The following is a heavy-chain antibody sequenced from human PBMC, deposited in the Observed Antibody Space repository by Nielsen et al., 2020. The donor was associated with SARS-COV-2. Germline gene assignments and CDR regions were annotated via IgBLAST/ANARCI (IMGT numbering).Heavy chain of an antibody. J-gene: IGHJ4*02. CDR1: GFTFDNYA. V-gene: IGHV3-23*01. CDR2: IKRSGGST. CDR3: TRDPSDSGWALDY. D-gene: IGHD6-19*01. Sequence: GESLKISCAASGFTFDNYAMTWVRQAPGKGLEWVSVIKRSGGSTYYADSVRGRFTISRDDSKNLVSLQMESLRVEDTALYYCTRDPSDSGWALDYWGQGIPVTVSS.